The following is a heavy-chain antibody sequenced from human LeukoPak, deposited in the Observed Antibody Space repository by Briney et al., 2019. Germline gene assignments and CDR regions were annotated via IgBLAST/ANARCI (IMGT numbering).Heavy chain of an antibody. J-gene: IGHJ4*02. CDR1: RYTFTSYD. D-gene: IGHD3-10*01. Sequence: ASVRVSCKGSRYTFTSYDINWVRQAPGQGLEWMGWMNPNTGNTGYAPKFQGRVSMTRDTSISTAFLELSGLRSDDTAVYYCARLSQTPDYYGGGGYFYLGYWGQGTRVTVSS. V-gene: IGHV1-8*01. CDR2: MNPNTGNT. CDR3: ARLSQTPDYYGGGGYFYLGY.